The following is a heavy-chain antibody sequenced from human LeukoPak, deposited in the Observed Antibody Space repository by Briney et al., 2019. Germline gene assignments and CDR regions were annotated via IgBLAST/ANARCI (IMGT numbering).Heavy chain of an antibody. CDR2: INSDGSST. Sequence: GGSLRLSCAASGFTFSSYWMHWVRQAPGKGLVWVSRINSDGSSTSYADSVKGRFTISRDSAKNTLYLQMNSLRAEDTAVYYCARGRPDYYDSSGYYSLYYFDYWGQGTLVTVSS. CDR3: ARGRPDYYDSSGYYSLYYFDY. V-gene: IGHV3-74*01. J-gene: IGHJ4*02. CDR1: GFTFSSYW. D-gene: IGHD3-22*01.